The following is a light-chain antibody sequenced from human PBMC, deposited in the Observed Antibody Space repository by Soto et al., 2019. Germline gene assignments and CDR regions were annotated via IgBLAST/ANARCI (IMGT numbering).Light chain of an antibody. CDR1: QTVGVR. CDR3: HQRYSWPRT. V-gene: IGKV3-11*01. CDR2: ESS. J-gene: IGKJ1*01. Sequence: ELVLTQSPSTLSSSPGERATVSCRASQTVGVRLAWYQHKPGQPPRLLIYESSNRATGIPGRVSGSGSGTDFTIPITSLEPDDLAFYYCHQRYSWPRTFGQGTKVEIK.